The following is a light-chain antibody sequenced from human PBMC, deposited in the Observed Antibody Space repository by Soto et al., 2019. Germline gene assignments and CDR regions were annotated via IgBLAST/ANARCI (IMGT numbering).Light chain of an antibody. CDR3: QQYGHSLWT. J-gene: IGKJ1*01. Sequence: DIVLTQSPGTLSWSPGERASLSCRASQSVSSGHLAWYQQKPGQAPRILIYGASSRATGIPDRFSGSGSGTDFTLTISRLEPEDYAVYYCQQYGHSLWTVGQGTRWIS. CDR1: QSVSSGH. V-gene: IGKV3-20*01. CDR2: GAS.